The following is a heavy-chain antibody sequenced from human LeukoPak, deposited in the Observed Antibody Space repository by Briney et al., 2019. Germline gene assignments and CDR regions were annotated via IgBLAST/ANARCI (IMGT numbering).Heavy chain of an antibody. CDR3: ARKKRADPGFDI. V-gene: IGHV4-59*01. CDR2: IYYSGTT. J-gene: IGHJ3*02. CDR1: GASISSYY. Sequence: PSETLSLTCTVSGASISSYYWSWIRQPPGKGLEWIGYIYYSGTTNYNPSLKSRLTISVDTSKNQFSLKLTSVAAADTAVYYCARKKRADPGFDIWGQGTMVTVSS.